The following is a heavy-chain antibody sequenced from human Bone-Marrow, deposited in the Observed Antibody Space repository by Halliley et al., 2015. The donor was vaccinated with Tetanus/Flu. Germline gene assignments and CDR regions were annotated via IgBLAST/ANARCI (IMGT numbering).Heavy chain of an antibody. D-gene: IGHD2-21*02. CDR2: ISVRGDAT. Sequence: AASGFTFSSFAVNWVRQAPGKGLEWISSISVRGDATYYADSVKGRFTISRDNSNNTSHLQMHSLRAEDTAVYYCAKTRYGDSARSLAHWGQGTLVSVSS. J-gene: IGHJ4*02. V-gene: IGHV3-23*01. CDR3: AKTRYGDSARSLAH. CDR1: GFTFSSFA.